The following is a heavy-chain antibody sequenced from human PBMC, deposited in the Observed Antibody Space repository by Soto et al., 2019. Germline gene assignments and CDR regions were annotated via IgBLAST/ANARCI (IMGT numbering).Heavy chain of an antibody. CDR1: GYTFTSYD. V-gene: IGHV1-8*01. CDR2: MNPNSGNT. CDR3: ARVFASAEPNYYMDV. D-gene: IGHD3-10*02. J-gene: IGHJ6*03. Sequence: QVQLVQSGAEVKKPGASVKVSCKASGYTFTSYDINWVRQATGQGLEWMGWMNPNSGNTGYAQKFQGRVTMTRNTSLSTAYMELSSLRSEDTAVYYCARVFASAEPNYYMDVWGKGTTVTVSS.